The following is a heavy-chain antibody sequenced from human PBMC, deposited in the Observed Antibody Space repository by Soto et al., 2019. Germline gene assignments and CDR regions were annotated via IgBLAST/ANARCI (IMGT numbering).Heavy chain of an antibody. Sequence: EVQLVEPGGGLVKPGGSLRLSCAASGFTFSSYSMNWVRQAPGKGLEWVSSISSSGSYIYYADSVKGRFTLSRDNAKNSLYLQMNSLRAEDTAVYYCARDGSYDSSGYYFDYWGQGTLVTVSS. CDR3: ARDGSYDSSGYYFDY. V-gene: IGHV3-21*01. D-gene: IGHD3-22*01. CDR2: ISSSGSYI. J-gene: IGHJ4*02. CDR1: GFTFSSYS.